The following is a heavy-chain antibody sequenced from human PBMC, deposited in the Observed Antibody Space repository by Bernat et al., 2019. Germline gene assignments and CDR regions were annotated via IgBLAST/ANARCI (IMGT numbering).Heavy chain of an antibody. J-gene: IGHJ5*02. D-gene: IGHD1-26*01. CDR3: TSPGIVGATTGGIYWFDP. Sequence: EVQLVESGGGLVKPGGSLRLSCAASGFTFSNAWMSWVRQAPGKGLEWVGRIKSKTDGGTTDYAAPVKGRFTISRDDSKNTLYLQMNSLKTEDTAVYYCTSPGIVGATTGGIYWFDPWGQGTLVTVSS. CDR2: IKSKTDGGTT. V-gene: IGHV3-15*01. CDR1: GFTFSNAW.